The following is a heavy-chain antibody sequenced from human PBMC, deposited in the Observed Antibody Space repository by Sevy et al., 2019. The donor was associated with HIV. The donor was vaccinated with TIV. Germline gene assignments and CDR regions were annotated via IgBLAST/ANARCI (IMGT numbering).Heavy chain of an antibody. CDR2: FSFGCGRI. CDR3: AREVCTQPHDY. CDR1: GFTFAKYS. V-gene: IGHV3-23*01. Sequence: GGSLRLSCAASGFTFAKYSMSWVRQAPGKGLEWVSTFSFGCGRINYADSVKGRFTISRDDSKNTLFLQMNSLRAEDTATYFRAREVCTQPHDYWGQGTLVTVSS. J-gene: IGHJ4*02. D-gene: IGHD2-8*01.